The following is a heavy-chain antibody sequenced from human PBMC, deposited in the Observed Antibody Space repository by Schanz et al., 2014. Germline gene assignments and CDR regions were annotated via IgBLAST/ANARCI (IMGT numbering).Heavy chain of an antibody. Sequence: QVQLVQSGAEVKKPGASVKVSCKASGYTFTSHGISWVRQAPGQGLEWMGRIIPIHGIVNYAQRFQDRVRITADKSTSTAYMELSSLRSDDTAVYYCARDGVDAAAGGNYWGQGTLVTVSS. CDR1: GYTFTSHG. V-gene: IGHV1-69*04. J-gene: IGHJ4*02. D-gene: IGHD6-13*01. CDR2: IIPIHGIV. CDR3: ARDGVDAAAGGNY.